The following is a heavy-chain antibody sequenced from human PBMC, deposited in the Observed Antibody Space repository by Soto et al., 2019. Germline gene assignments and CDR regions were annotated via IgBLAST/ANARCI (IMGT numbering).Heavy chain of an antibody. J-gene: IGHJ4*02. V-gene: IGHV3-21*01. CDR3: ARLPRTDIAY. CDR2: LSPSYPYT. D-gene: IGHD1-1*01. CDR1: GFDFSTFG. Sequence: PGGSLRLSCAASGFDFSTFGMNWVRQAPGKGLEWVSFLSPSYPYTSYADSVKGRFTISGDNAKNSVSLQMNSLRPEDTGVYYCARLPRTDIAYWGQGTPVTVSS.